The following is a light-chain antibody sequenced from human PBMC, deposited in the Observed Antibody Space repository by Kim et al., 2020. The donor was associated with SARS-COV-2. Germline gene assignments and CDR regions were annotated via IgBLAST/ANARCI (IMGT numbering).Light chain of an antibody. CDR1: RSVSSS. CDR3: QQYYTWWT. J-gene: IGKJ1*01. Sequence: EIVVTQSPDTLSVSPGERATLSCRASRSVSSSLAWYQQKPGQAPRLLIYDASTRATGIPARFSGSGSGTEFTLTISSLQSEDFAVYYCQQYYTWWTFGQGTKVDIK. CDR2: DAS. V-gene: IGKV3-15*01.